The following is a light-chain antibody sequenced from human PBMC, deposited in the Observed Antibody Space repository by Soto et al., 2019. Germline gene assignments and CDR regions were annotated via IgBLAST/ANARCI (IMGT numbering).Light chain of an antibody. V-gene: IGKV1-9*01. CDR1: QGINKF. Sequence: IQLTQSPSSLSASVGDRVTITCRASQGINKFLAWYQQKPGKAPQLLIYGAFTLQSGVPPRFSGSGSGTDFTLTISSLQPEDFATYYCQQLTNYRFTFGQGTKLEIK. J-gene: IGKJ2*01. CDR3: QQLTNYRFT. CDR2: GAF.